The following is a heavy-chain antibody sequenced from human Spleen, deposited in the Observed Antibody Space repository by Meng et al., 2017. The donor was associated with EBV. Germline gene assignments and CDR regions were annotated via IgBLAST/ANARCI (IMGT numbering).Heavy chain of an antibody. CDR1: GGSISTYY. CDR3: ARLPYWYDSSGYRHYYFDY. V-gene: IGHV4-59*01. J-gene: IGHJ4*02. Sequence: QVQLQESGPGLVKASETVSLTCAVSGGSISTYYWSWIRQPPGKGLEWIGYIYYSGSTKYNPSLKSRVTISVDTSQNQFSLKLNSVTAADTAIYYCARLPYWYDSSGYRHYYFDYWGQGTLVTVS. D-gene: IGHD3-22*01. CDR2: IYYSGST.